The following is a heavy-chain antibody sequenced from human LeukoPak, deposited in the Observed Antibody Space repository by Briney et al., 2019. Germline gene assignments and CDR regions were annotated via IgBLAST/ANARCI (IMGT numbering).Heavy chain of an antibody. V-gene: IGHV1-69*04. J-gene: IGHJ4*02. CDR1: GYTFTSYG. Sequence: KVSCKASGYTFTSYGISWVRQAPGQGLEWMGRIIPILGIANYAQKFQGRVTITADKSTSTAYMELSSLRSEDTAVYYCARDQHDYGDYVFDYWGQGTLVTVSS. CDR3: ARDQHDYGDYVFDY. D-gene: IGHD4-17*01. CDR2: IIPILGIA.